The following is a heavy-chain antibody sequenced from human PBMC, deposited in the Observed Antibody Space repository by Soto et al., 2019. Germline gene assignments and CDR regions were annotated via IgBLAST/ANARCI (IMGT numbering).Heavy chain of an antibody. CDR2: ISASGGST. Sequence: GGSLRLSCAASGFSFSTYAMSWVRQAPGKGLEWVSTISASGGSTYYADSVKGRFTISRDNSKSTLYLQMNSLRTGDTAVYYCAKYTSGSSSLRHSGMDVWGQGTTVTVSS. CDR1: GFSFSTYA. J-gene: IGHJ6*02. V-gene: IGHV3-23*01. D-gene: IGHD6-6*01. CDR3: AKYTSGSSSLRHSGMDV.